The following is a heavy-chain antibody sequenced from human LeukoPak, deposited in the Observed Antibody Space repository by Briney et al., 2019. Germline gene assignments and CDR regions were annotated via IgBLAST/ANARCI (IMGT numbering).Heavy chain of an antibody. CDR3: ARPIAVAGTKISTYFDL. CDR2: IYYSGST. D-gene: IGHD6-19*01. J-gene: IGHJ2*01. V-gene: IGHV4-31*03. CDR1: GGSISSGGYY. Sequence: PSETLSLTCTVSGGSISSGGYYWSWIRQHPGKGLEWIGYIYYSGSTYYNPSLKSRVTISVDTSKNQFSLKLSSVTAADTAVYYCARPIAVAGTKISTYFDLWGRGTLVTVSS.